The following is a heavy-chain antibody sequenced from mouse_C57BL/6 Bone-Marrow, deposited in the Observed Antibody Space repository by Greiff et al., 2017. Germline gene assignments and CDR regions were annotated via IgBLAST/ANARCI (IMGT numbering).Heavy chain of an antibody. CDR2: FYPGSGSL. CDR1: GYTFTEYT. CDR3: AGNAIYYDYEGFAY. J-gene: IGHJ3*01. V-gene: IGHV1-62-2*01. D-gene: IGHD2-4*01. Sequence: QVQLQQSGAELVKPGASVKLSCKASGYTFTEYTIHWVKQRSGQGLAWIGWFYPGSGSLTNNEKSKDKAPLTAAKSSSTVYMELSRSTSEDSAVYFCAGNAIYYDYEGFAYWGQGNLVTVSA.